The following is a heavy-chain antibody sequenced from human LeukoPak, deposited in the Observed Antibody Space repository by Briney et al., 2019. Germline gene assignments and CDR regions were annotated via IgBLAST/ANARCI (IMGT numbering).Heavy chain of an antibody. V-gene: IGHV4-39*01. Sequence: SETLSLTCTVSGGSISSSSYFWGWIRQPPGRGLEWIGGRYYSGNTYYNPSLKSRVTISVDTSKNQFSLKLSSVTAADTAVYYCATSHGYGDYWGQGTLVTVSS. CDR1: GGSISSSSYF. J-gene: IGHJ4*02. D-gene: IGHD5-12*01. CDR2: RYYSGNT. CDR3: ATSHGYGDY.